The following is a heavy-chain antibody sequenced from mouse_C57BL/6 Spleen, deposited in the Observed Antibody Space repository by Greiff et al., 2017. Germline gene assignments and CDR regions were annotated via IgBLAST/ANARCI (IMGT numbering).Heavy chain of an antibody. CDR2: IWTGGGT. V-gene: IGHV2-9-1*01. J-gene: IGHJ2*01. CDR3: ARRDYGED. CDR1: GFSLTSYA. D-gene: IGHD2-4*01. Sequence: VKLMESGPGLVAPSQCLSITCTVSGFSLTSYAISWVSQPPGKGLEWLGGIWTGGGTNYNSALKSRLSISKDNSKSQVFLKMNSLLTDDTARYYCARRDYGEDWGQGTTLTVSS.